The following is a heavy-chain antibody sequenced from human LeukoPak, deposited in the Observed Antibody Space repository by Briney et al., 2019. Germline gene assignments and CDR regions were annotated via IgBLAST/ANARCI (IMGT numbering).Heavy chain of an antibody. Sequence: ASVKVSCKASGFTFTSSAMQWVRQARGQRLEWIGWIVVGSGNTNYAQKFQERVTITRDMSTSTAYMELSSLRSEDTAAYYCAADLVSGSGWSHWGQGTLVTVSS. V-gene: IGHV1-58*02. CDR3: AADLVSGSGWSH. D-gene: IGHD6-19*01. CDR2: IVVGSGNT. J-gene: IGHJ4*02. CDR1: GFTFTSSA.